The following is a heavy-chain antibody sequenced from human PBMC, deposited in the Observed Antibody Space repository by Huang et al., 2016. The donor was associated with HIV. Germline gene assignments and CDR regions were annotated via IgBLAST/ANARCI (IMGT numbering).Heavy chain of an antibody. CDR2: ISVYNGNT. D-gene: IGHD5-18*01. CDR3: ARGGGIQLWLLGYYYMDV. J-gene: IGHJ6*03. Sequence: QVQLVQSGAEVKKPGASVKFSCKASGYTFSSFGISWVRQAPGQGCEWVGWISVYNGNTKFAQKFQGRLTMTTDTSTSTAYMELRSLRSDDTAVYYCARGGGIQLWLLGYYYMDVWGNGTTVTVSS. V-gene: IGHV1-18*01. CDR1: GYTFSSFG.